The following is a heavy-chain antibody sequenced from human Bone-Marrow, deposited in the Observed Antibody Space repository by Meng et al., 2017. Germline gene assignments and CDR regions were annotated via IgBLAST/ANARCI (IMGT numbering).Heavy chain of an antibody. CDR1: GFTFSSYA. CDR2: ISYDGSNN. V-gene: IGHV3-30*04. J-gene: IGHJ5*02. D-gene: IGHD2-21*02. Sequence: GESLKISCASSGFTFSSYAMHWVRQAPGKGLEWVAVISYDGSNNYYADSVKGRFTISRDNSKNTLYLQMNSLRAEDTAVYYCARDAGQDCGGDCFTFDPWGQGTLVTVSS. CDR3: ARDAGQDCGGDCFTFDP.